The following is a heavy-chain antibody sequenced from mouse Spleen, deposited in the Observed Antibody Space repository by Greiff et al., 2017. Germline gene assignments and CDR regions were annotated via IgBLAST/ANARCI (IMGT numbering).Heavy chain of an antibody. V-gene: IGHV1-15*01. CDR1: GYTFTDYE. Sequence: QVQLQQSGAELVRPGASVTLSCKASGYTFTDYEMHWVKQTPVHGLEWIGAIDPETGGTAYNQKFKGKAILTADTSSNTAYLQLSSLTSEDTAVYYCARGEEAYWGQGTLVTVSA. CDR3: ARGEEAY. J-gene: IGHJ3*01. CDR2: IDPETGGT.